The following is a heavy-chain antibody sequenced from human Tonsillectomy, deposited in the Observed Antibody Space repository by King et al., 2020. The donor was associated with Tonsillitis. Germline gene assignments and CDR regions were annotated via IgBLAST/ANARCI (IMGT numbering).Heavy chain of an antibody. Sequence: VQLQESGPGLVKSSETLSLTCAVSGYSISSGYYWGWIRQPPGKGLEWIGSIYQSGSTYYNPSLKSRVTISVDTSKNQFSLKVSAVTAADTAVYYCARDCSGWYSYYFDYWGQGTVVTVSS. V-gene: IGHV4-38-2*02. CDR2: IYQSGST. CDR3: ARDCSGWYSYYFDY. D-gene: IGHD6-19*01. J-gene: IGHJ4*02. CDR1: GYSISSGYY.